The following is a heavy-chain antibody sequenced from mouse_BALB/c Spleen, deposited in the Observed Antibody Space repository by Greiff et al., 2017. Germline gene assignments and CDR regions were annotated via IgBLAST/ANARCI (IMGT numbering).Heavy chain of an antibody. J-gene: IGHJ4*01. Sequence: EVKLVESGGGLVQPGGSLRLSCATSGFTFTDYYMSWVRQPPGKALEWLGFIRNKANGYTTEYSASVKGRFTISRDNSQSILYLQMNTLRAEDSATYYCAREGNGYYLDYWGQGTSVTVSS. CDR2: IRNKANGYTT. V-gene: IGHV7-3*02. D-gene: IGHD2-3*01. CDR1: GFTFTDYY. CDR3: AREGNGYYLDY.